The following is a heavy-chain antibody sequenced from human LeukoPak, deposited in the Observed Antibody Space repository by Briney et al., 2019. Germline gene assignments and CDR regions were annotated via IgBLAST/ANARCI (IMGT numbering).Heavy chain of an antibody. J-gene: IGHJ4*02. CDR2: IYTSGST. Sequence: SETLSLTCAVSGVSISSYYWSWIRQPPGKGLEWIGYIYTSGSTNYNPSLKSRVTISVDTSKNQFSLKLSSVTAADTAVYYCARDRYYYDSSGYGPYDYWGQGTLVTVSS. CDR1: GVSISSYY. V-gene: IGHV4-4*08. D-gene: IGHD3-22*01. CDR3: ARDRYYYDSSGYGPYDY.